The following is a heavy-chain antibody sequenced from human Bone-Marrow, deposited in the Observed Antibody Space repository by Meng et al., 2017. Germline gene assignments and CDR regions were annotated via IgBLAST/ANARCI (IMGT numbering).Heavy chain of an antibody. CDR2: ISGSGRDI. CDR3: AREGYCANEICNPLYGMDV. Sequence: GESLKISCAASGFTFSSYEMHWVRQAPGKGLEWVSYISGSGRDIYYADSVKGRFTIPRDNAKNSLYLQMNSPRVEDTAVYYCAREGYCANEICNPLYGMDVWAQGTKVTAP. D-gene: IGHD2-8*01. J-gene: IGHJ6*02. CDR1: GFTFSSYE. V-gene: IGHV3-48*03.